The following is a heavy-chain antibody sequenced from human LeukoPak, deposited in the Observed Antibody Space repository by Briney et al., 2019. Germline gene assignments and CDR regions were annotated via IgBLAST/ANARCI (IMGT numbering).Heavy chain of an antibody. CDR3: AKDREGLSSGYDLEYFDY. CDR1: GFTFSSYA. CDR2: ISGGGGTT. Sequence: GGSLRLSCAASGFTFSSYAMNWVRQAPGKGLEWVSAISGGGGTTYYAHSVKGRFTISRDNSKNTLFLQMNSLRAEDTAVYYCAKDREGLSSGYDLEYFDYWGQGTLVSVCS. V-gene: IGHV3-23*01. J-gene: IGHJ4*02. D-gene: IGHD5-12*01.